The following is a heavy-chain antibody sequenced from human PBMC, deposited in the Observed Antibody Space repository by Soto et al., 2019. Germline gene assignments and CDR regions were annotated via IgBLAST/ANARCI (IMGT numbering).Heavy chain of an antibody. J-gene: IGHJ4*02. Sequence: ASVKVSCKASGYTFTGYYMHWVRQAPGQGLEWMGWISPNSGGTNYAQKFQGRVTMTRDTSISTAYMELSRLRSDDTAVYYCARVGGYYYDSSANYDTGGLDYWGQGTLVTVSS. CDR1: GYTFTGYY. V-gene: IGHV1-2*02. D-gene: IGHD3-22*01. CDR2: ISPNSGGT. CDR3: ARVGGYYYDSSANYDTGGLDY.